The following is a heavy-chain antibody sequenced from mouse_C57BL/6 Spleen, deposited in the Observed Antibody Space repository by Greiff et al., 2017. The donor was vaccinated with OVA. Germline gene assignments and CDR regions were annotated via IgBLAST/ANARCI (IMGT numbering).Heavy chain of an antibody. D-gene: IGHD1-1*01. CDR2: ISYDGSN. Sequence: DVKLVESGPGLVKPSQSLSLTCSVTGYSITSGYYWNWIRQFPGNKLEWMGYISYDGSNNYNPSLKNRISITRDTSKNQFFLKLNSVTTEDTATYYCARDQDYYGSSSYYYAMDYWGQGTSVTVSS. CDR1: GYSITSGYY. CDR3: ARDQDYYGSSSYYYAMDY. J-gene: IGHJ4*01. V-gene: IGHV3-6*01.